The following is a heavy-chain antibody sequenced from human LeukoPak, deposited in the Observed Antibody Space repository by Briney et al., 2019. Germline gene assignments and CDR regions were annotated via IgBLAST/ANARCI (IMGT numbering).Heavy chain of an antibody. J-gene: IGHJ3*02. CDR3: AGSTVTTEPGAFDI. CDR1: GYTFTGYY. V-gene: IGHV1-2*02. Sequence: ASVKVSCKASGYTFTGYYMHWVRQAPGQGLEWMGWINPNSGGTNYAQKFRGRVTMTRDTSISTAYMELSRLRSDDTAVYYCAGSTVTTEPGAFDIWGQGTMVTVSS. D-gene: IGHD4-17*01. CDR2: INPNSGGT.